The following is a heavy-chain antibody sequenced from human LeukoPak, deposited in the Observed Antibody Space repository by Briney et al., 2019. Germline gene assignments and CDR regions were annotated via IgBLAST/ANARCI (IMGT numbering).Heavy chain of an antibody. CDR2: IIPVLNIT. J-gene: IGHJ6*02. Sequence: SVQVSCKTSGGTFSTSAITWVRQAPGQGLEWMGRIIPVLNITTYAQRFQGRVTITADTSTSIVYMELSSLRSEETAVYYCARDQGLTAPPPYGLDVWGQGTTVIVSS. CDR3: ARDQGLTAPPPYGLDV. D-gene: IGHD5-18*01. V-gene: IGHV1-69*04. CDR1: GGTFSTSA.